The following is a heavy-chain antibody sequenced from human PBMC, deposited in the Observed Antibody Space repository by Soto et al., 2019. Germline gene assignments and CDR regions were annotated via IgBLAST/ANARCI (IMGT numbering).Heavy chain of an antibody. Sequence: QVQLQESGPGLVKSSGTLSFTCAVSGVSISSSHWWTWVRQPPGKGLEWIGEIHYSGTTNYNSPLGGRVTISADKSKNQFSLNLISVTAADTAIYYCARCAYGSYTFGIDVWGQGTTVTVSS. V-gene: IGHV4-4*02. J-gene: IGHJ6*02. CDR1: GVSISSSHW. CDR3: ARCAYGSYTFGIDV. D-gene: IGHD3-3*01. CDR2: IHYSGTT.